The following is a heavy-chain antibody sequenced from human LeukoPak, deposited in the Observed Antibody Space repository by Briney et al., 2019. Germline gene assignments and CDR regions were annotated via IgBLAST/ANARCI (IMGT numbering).Heavy chain of an antibody. CDR1: GYTFTSYG. CDR2: ISAYNGNT. V-gene: IGHV1-18*01. D-gene: IGHD3-10*01. CDR3: ARDSDGSMVRGVIPDGWFDP. Sequence: ASVEVSCKASGYTFTSYGISWVRQAPGQGLEWMGWISAYNGNTNYAQKLQGRVTMTTDTSTSTAYMELRSLRSDDTAVYYCARDSDGSMVRGVIPDGWFDPWGQGTLVTVSS. J-gene: IGHJ5*02.